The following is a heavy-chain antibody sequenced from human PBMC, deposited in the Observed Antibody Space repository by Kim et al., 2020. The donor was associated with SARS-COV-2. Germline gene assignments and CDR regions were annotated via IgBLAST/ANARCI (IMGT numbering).Heavy chain of an antibody. V-gene: IGHV3-74*01. Sequence: GGSLRLSCAASGFTFSSYWMHWVRQAPGKGLVWVSRINSDGSSTSYADSVKGRFTISRDNAKNTLYLQMNSLRAEDTAVYYCARDWGLGYDEAVVDYWGQGTLVTVSS. J-gene: IGHJ4*02. D-gene: IGHD5-12*01. CDR1: GFTFSSYW. CDR2: INSDGSST. CDR3: ARDWGLGYDEAVVDY.